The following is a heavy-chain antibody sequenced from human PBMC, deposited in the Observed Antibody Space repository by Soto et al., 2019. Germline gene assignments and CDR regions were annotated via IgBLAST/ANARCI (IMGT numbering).Heavy chain of an antibody. V-gene: IGHV3-21*01. CDR2: ISSSSSSYI. D-gene: IGHD3-3*01. J-gene: IGHJ4*02. Sequence: GGSLRLACSASGFTFSSYSMNWVRQAPGKGLEWVSSISSSSSSYIYYADSVKGRFTISRDNAKNSLYLQMNSLRAEDTAVYYCARDYYDFWSAKSYWGQGTLVPVSS. CDR1: GFTFSSYS. CDR3: ARDYYDFWSAKSY.